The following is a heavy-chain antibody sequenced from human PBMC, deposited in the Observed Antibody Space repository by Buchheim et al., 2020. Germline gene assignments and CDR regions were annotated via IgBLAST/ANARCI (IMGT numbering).Heavy chain of an antibody. V-gene: IGHV3-23*01. CDR1: GYTFSSYA. CDR3: AKGAYSYTFVFDY. CDR2: ISGSGGST. D-gene: IGHD5-18*01. J-gene: IGHJ4*02. Sequence: EVQLLESGGGLVQPGGSLRLSCAASGYTFSSYAMSWVRQAPGKGLEWVSGISGSGGSTYNADSVKGRLTISRDNSKNTPYLQMNSLRADDTAVYYCAKGAYSYTFVFDYWGQGTL.